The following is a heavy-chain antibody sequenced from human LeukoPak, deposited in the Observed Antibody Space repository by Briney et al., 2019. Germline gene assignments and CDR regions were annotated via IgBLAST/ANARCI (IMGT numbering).Heavy chain of an antibody. CDR2: INEAGSDT. CDR1: VGSFSTYG. J-gene: IGHJ1*01. D-gene: IGHD2-21*02. V-gene: IGHV3-7*01. Sequence: GGSLRLSCVVAVGSFSTYGMNWVRKVPGKGREWVSSINEAGSDTRYADSVRGRFTISRDNAKSSLYLQMNSLRVEDTAVYYCTSWGDTTAEYFQRWGQGTLVTVSS. CDR3: TSWGDTTAEYFQR.